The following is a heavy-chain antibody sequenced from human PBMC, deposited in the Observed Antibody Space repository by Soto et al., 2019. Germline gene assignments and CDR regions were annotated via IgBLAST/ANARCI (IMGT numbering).Heavy chain of an antibody. V-gene: IGHV4-59*11. D-gene: IGHD6-19*01. CDR2: IFYTGST. CDR1: GGSISGHY. J-gene: IGHJ4*02. CDR3: ARVGSSGWSPDY. Sequence: SETLSLTCTVSGGSISGHYWIWIRQSPGKGLEWTGYIFYTGSTNYNPSLKSRVTLSVDTSKNQFSLRLSSVTAADTAVYYCARVGSSGWSPDYWGQGTLVTVSS.